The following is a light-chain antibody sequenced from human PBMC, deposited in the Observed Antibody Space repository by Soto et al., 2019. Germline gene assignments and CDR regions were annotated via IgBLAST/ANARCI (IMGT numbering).Light chain of an antibody. J-gene: IGKJ3*01. CDR3: QQYGSSPPFT. CDR1: QSITGTY. CDR2: GAS. V-gene: IGKV3-20*01. Sequence: EIVLTQSPGTLSLSPGERATLSCRASQSITGTYLAWYQQKPAQAPRLLIYGASSRASGIPDRFSGSGSGTAFTLTISRLEPEDFAVYYCQQYGSSPPFTFGPGTKVDIK.